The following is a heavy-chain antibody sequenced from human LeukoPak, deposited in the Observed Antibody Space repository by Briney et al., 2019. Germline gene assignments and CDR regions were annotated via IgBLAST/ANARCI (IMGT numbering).Heavy chain of an antibody. CDR3: ARDVGLYGIAAAGTDY. Sequence: ASVKVSCTASGYTFTSYGISWVRQAPGQGLEWMGWISAYNGNTNYAQKLQGRVTMTTDTSTSTAYMELRSLRSDDTAVYYCARDVGLYGIAAAGTDYWGQGTLVTVFS. V-gene: IGHV1-18*01. J-gene: IGHJ4*02. D-gene: IGHD6-13*01. CDR2: ISAYNGNT. CDR1: GYTFTSYG.